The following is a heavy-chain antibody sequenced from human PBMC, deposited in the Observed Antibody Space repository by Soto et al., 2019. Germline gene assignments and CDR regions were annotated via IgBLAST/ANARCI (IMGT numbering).Heavy chain of an antibody. D-gene: IGHD2-2*02. CDR2: ISSGGSTI. J-gene: IGHJ3*02. Sequence: GGSLRLSCAASGFTFSDYEMVWVRQAPGKGLEWVSYISSGGSTIYYADPVKGRFTISRDNAKNSLYLQTNGLRAEDTAVYYCAREGGCSSTRCYNGLDIWAEGQWSPSLQ. V-gene: IGHV3-48*03. CDR1: GFTFSDYE. CDR3: AREGGCSSTRCYNGLDI.